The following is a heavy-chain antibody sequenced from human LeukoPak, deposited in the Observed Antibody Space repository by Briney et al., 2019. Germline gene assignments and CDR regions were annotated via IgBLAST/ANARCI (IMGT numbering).Heavy chain of an antibody. CDR3: ARLVQYDFWSGYCVGLASRRGGYFDY. CDR1: GFTFSSYW. D-gene: IGHD3-3*01. J-gene: IGHJ4*02. CDR2: IKQDGSEK. V-gene: IGHV3-7*01. Sequence: GGSLRLSCAASGFTFSSYWMSWVRQAPGKGLEWVANIKQDGSEKYYVDSVKGRFTISRDNAKNSLYLQMNSLRAEDTAVYYCARLVQYDFWSGYCVGLASRRGGYFDYWGQGTLVTVSS.